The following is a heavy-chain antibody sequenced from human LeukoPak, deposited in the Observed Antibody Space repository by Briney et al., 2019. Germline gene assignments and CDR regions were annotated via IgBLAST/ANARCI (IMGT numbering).Heavy chain of an antibody. Sequence: ASVKVSCKASGYTFTSYGISWVRQAPGQGLEWMGWVSAYNGNTNCAQKLQGRVTMTRDTSISTAYMELSRLRSDDTAVYYCARVGYSYGYDFDYWGQGTLVTVSS. J-gene: IGHJ4*02. CDR3: ARVGYSYGYDFDY. V-gene: IGHV1-18*01. CDR2: VSAYNGNT. CDR1: GYTFTSYG. D-gene: IGHD5-18*01.